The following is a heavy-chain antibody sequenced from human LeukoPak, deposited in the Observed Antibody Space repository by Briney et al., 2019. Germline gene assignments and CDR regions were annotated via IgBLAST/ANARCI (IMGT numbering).Heavy chain of an antibody. D-gene: IGHD3-3*01. CDR3: ARMWSGYYRTFDY. CDR2: ISGSGSTI. Sequence: GGSLRLSCEASGFTFSAYAMTWVRQAPGKGLEWLLYISGSGSTIYNADSVKGRFTISRDNAKNSLYLQMNSLRAEDTAVYYCARMWSGYYRTFDYWGQGTLVTVSS. J-gene: IGHJ4*02. CDR1: GFTFSAYA. V-gene: IGHV3-48*03.